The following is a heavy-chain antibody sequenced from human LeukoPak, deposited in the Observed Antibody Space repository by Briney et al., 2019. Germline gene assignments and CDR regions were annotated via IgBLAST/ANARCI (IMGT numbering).Heavy chain of an antibody. V-gene: IGHV1-8*03. J-gene: IGHJ3*02. CDR1: GYTFTSYD. CDR3: ARGLREWELLRDAFDI. CDR2: MNPNSGNT. Sequence: ASVKVSXKASGYTFTSYDINWVRQATGQGLEWMGWMNPNSGNTGYAQKFQGRVTITRNTSISTAYMELSSLRSEDTAVYYCARGLREWELLRDAFDIWGQGTMVTVSS. D-gene: IGHD1-26*01.